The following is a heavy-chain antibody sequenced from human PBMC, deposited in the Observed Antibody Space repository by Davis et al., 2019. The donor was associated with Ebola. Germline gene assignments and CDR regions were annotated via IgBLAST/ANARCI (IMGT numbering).Heavy chain of an antibody. CDR2: IIPIFGTA. J-gene: IGHJ4*02. D-gene: IGHD1-26*01. CDR1: GGTFSSYA. V-gene: IGHV1-69*05. CDR3: ARGGSYFGGYFDY. Sequence: AASVKVSCKASGGTFSSYAISWVRQAPGQGLEWMGGIIPIFGTANYAQKFQGRVTMTRDTSTSTVYMELSSLRSEDTAVYYCARGGSYFGGYFDYWGQGTLVTVSS.